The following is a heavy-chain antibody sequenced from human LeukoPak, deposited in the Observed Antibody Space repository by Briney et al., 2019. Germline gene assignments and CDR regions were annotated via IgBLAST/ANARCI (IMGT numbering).Heavy chain of an antibody. D-gene: IGHD4-17*01. CDR2: IYYSGST. J-gene: IGHJ4*02. V-gene: IGHV4-59*08. Sequence: SETLSLTCTVSGGSISSYYWSWIRQPPGEGLEWVGYIYYSGSTNYNPSLKSRVTISVDTSNNKFSLKLNSVTAADTAVYYCARQGGDYGDFDYWGQGTLVTVSS. CDR1: GGSISSYY. CDR3: ARQGGDYGDFDY.